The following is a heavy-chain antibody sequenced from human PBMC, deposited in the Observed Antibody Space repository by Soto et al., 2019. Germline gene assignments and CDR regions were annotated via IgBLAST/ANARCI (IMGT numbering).Heavy chain of an antibody. CDR3: ARDGGRHSGGIDY. J-gene: IGHJ4*02. CDR1: GGTFSSYS. CDR2: IIPIFGTA. V-gene: IGHV1-69*01. D-gene: IGHD1-26*01. Sequence: QVQLVQSGAEVKKPGSSVKVSCKASGGTFSSYSINWVRQAPGQGLEWMGEIIPIFGTANYAQKFQGRVTITAAESTSTAYMALSSLRSEDTAVYYCARDGGRHSGGIDYWGQGPLVTASS.